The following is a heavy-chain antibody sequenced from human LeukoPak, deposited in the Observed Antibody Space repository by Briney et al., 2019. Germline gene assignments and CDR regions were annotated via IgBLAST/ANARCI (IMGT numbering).Heavy chain of an antibody. CDR3: ARDAMSGYSGYGHIAGGSFDY. D-gene: IGHD5-12*01. CDR2: ISAYNGNT. J-gene: IGHJ4*02. Sequence: GASVKVSCKASGYTFTSYGISWVRQAPGQGLEWMGWISAYNGNTNYAQKLQGRVTMTTDTSTSTAYMELRSLRSDDTAVYYCARDAMSGYSGYGHIAGGSFDYWGQGTLVTVSS. CDR1: GYTFTSYG. V-gene: IGHV1-18*01.